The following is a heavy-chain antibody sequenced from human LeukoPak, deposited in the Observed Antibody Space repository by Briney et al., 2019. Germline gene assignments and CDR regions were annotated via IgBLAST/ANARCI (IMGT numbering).Heavy chain of an antibody. Sequence: GGSLRLSCAASGFTFSSYWMHWVRQVPGKGLVWVARINPGGSSINYADSVKGRFTISRDNAKNTLYLQMDSLRAEDTGVYYCARSNQADDYWGQGTLVTVSS. CDR3: ARSNQADDY. CDR2: INPGGSSI. CDR1: GFTFSSYW. J-gene: IGHJ4*02. V-gene: IGHV3-74*01. D-gene: IGHD1-14*01.